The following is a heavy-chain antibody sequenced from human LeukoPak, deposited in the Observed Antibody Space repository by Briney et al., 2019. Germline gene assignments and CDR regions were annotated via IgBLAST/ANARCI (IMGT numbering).Heavy chain of an antibody. V-gene: IGHV4-4*07. CDR2: IYTSGST. CDR3: ARDGGMGIAATGVDY. D-gene: IGHD6-13*01. J-gene: IGHJ4*02. Sequence: SETLSLTCTVSGGSISSYYWSWIRQPAGKGLEWIGRIYTSGSTNYNPSLKSRVTISVDKSKNQFSLKLSSVTAADTAVYYCARDGGMGIAATGVDYWGQGTLVTVSS. CDR1: GGSISSYY.